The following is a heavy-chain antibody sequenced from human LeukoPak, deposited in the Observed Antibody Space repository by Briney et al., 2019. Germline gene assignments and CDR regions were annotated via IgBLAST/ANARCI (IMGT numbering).Heavy chain of an antibody. CDR2: INPGNGNT. CDR3: ARESLDDAFDI. Sequence: ASVKVSCKASGYTFTGYYMHWVRQAPGQGLEWMGWINPGNGNTKYSLEFQGRVTITRDTSASTVYMELSSLRSEDMAVYYCARESLDDAFDIWGQGTLVTVSS. CDR1: GYTFTGYY. V-gene: IGHV1-3*03. J-gene: IGHJ3*02. D-gene: IGHD3-3*01.